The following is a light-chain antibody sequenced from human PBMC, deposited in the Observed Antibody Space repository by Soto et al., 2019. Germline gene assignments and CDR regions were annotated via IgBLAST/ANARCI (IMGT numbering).Light chain of an antibody. J-gene: IGLJ1*01. CDR3: SSYTTSSNYV. CDR1: SSDVGSYNF. Sequence: QSVLTQPASVSGSPGQSTTISCTGTSSDVGSYNFVSWYQQLPGKAPKLMIYEVSNRPSGVSNRFSGSKSGNTASLTISGLQAEDEADYYCSSYTTSSNYVFGSG. CDR2: EVS. V-gene: IGLV2-14*01.